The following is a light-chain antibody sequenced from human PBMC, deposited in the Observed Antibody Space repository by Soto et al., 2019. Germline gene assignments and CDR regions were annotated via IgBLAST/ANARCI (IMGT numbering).Light chain of an antibody. Sequence: DIQMTQSPSSLSASVGDRVTNTCRASQSISRYLNWYQQKQGKXHNLLIYVASSLQSEVPSRFSGSGSGTDLTLTITSLQPEDFETYYCQQSYGTPITFGQGTRLEI. V-gene: IGKV1-39*01. CDR2: VAS. J-gene: IGKJ5*01. CDR3: QQSYGTPIT. CDR1: QSISRY.